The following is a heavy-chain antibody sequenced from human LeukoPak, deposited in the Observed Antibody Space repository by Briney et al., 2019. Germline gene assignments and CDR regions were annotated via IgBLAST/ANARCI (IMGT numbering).Heavy chain of an antibody. CDR1: GFTFSDYD. CDR2: IGTAGDT. J-gene: IGHJ4*02. Sequence: QPGGPLRLSCAASGFTFSDYDMHWVRQATGKGLEWVSAIGTAGDTYYTGSVKGRFTISRENAKNSLYLQMNSLRAGDTAVYYCARVAKERVGGVYYFDYWGQGTLVIVSS. V-gene: IGHV3-13*01. D-gene: IGHD1-1*01. CDR3: ARVAKERVGGVYYFDY.